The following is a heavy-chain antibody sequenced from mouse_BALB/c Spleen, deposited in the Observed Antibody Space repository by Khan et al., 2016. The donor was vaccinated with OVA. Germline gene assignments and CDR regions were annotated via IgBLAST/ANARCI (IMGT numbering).Heavy chain of an antibody. CDR1: GYSITSEYS. J-gene: IGHJ4*01. CDR3: ARSHYCSCGYGFDY. D-gene: IGHD1-1*01. Sequence: QFVQSGPGLVKPSQSLSLTCTVTGYSITSEYSWNWIRQFPGNKLEWMGYISSTGSTSYNPSLTSRISITRDTSKNKFFLQLKSVTTEDTATYYCARSHYCSCGYGFDYWGRGTSVTVSA. V-gene: IGHV3-2*02. CDR2: ISSTGST.